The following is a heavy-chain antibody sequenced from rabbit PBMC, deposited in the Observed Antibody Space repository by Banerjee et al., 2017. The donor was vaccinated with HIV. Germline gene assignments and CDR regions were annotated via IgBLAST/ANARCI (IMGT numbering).Heavy chain of an antibody. CDR2: IYAGSGNT. J-gene: IGHJ4*01. Sequence: QEQLEESGGDLVKPEGSLTLTCTASGFSFSSGYDTCWVRQAPGKGLEWIGYIYAGSGNTWYANWVNGRFTISKTSSTTVTLQLNSLTAADTATYFCARADYGGVIGWNFNLWGPGTLVTVS. D-gene: IGHD2-1*01. CDR3: ARADYGGVIGWNFNL. V-gene: IGHV1S45*01. CDR1: GFSFSSGYD.